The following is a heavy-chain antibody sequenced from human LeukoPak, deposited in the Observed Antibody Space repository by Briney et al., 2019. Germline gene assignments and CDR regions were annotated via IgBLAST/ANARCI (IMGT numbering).Heavy chain of an antibody. CDR3: AREGYYDSSGYYPLGY. Sequence: SVKVSCKASGGTFSSFAISWVRQAPGQGLEWMGGIIPIFHTANYAQKFQGRVTITADESTSTAYMELSSLRSEDTAVYYCAREGYYDSSGYYPLGYWGQGTLVTVSS. J-gene: IGHJ4*02. V-gene: IGHV1-69*13. D-gene: IGHD3-22*01. CDR1: GGTFSSFA. CDR2: IIPIFHTA.